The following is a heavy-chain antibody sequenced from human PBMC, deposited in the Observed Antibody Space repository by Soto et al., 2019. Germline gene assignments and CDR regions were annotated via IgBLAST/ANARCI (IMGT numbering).Heavy chain of an antibody. CDR2: ISGSDGKT. CDR1: GFSFGSYA. D-gene: IGHD3-3*01. J-gene: IGHJ4*02. V-gene: IGHV3-23*01. Sequence: GGSLRLSCAASGFSFGSYALSWVRQAPGKGLEWVSTISGSDGKTFYADSVKGRFSISRDTSQNTLYLQMNSLRADDTAMYYCARWSYLDYWGQGTRVTVSS. CDR3: ARWSYLDY.